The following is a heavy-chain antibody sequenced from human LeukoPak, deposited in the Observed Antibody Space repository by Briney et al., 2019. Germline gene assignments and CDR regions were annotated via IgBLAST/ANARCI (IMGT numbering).Heavy chain of an antibody. CDR2: VTSRRGT. Sequence: GGSLRLSCAASEFTLSTHGLSWVRQAPGKRLEWVSTVTSRRGTHYTDSVQGRFITSRDNSKNTLYLQMNSLRVEDTAVYSCAKHIAVAGTAWSGMDVWGQGTTVTVSS. CDR1: EFTLSTHG. CDR3: AKHIAVAGTAWSGMDV. V-gene: IGHV3-23*01. D-gene: IGHD6-19*01. J-gene: IGHJ6*02.